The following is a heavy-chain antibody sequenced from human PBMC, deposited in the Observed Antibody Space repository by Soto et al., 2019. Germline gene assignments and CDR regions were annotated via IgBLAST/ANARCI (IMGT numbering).Heavy chain of an antibody. CDR3: ATGQTNYYGSGSYSPFDY. J-gene: IGHJ4*02. V-gene: IGHV1-69*12. CDR2: IIPIFGTA. Sequence: QVQLVQSGAAVTKPGSSVKVSCKASGGTFSSYAISWVRQAPGQGLEWMGGIIPIFGTANYAQKFQGRVTITADESTSTAYMELSSLRSEDTAVYYCATGQTNYYGSGSYSPFDYWGQGTLVTVSS. CDR1: GGTFSSYA. D-gene: IGHD3-10*01.